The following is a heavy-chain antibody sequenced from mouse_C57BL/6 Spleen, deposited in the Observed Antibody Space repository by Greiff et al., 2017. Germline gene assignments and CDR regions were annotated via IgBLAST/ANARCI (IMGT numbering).Heavy chain of an antibody. V-gene: IGHV5-17*01. D-gene: IGHD1-1*01. CDR2: ISSGSSTI. CDR3: ARLYYCSSFAD. J-gene: IGHJ3*01. CDR1: GFTFSDYG. Sequence: EVMLVESGGGLVKPGGSLKLSCAASGFTFSDYGMTWVRQAPEKGLEWVAYISSGSSTIYYADTVKGRFNISRDNANNTLFLQMTSLRSEDTAMYYCARLYYCSSFADLGKATLVTVSA.